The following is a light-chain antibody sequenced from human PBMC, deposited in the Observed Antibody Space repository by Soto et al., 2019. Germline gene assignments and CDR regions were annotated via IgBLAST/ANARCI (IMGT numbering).Light chain of an antibody. J-gene: IGKJ1*01. CDR1: QGIRND. Sequence: IQMTQSPSSLSASVGDRVTITCRASQGIRNDLGWYQQKPGKAPKLLIHAASSLESGVLSRFSGSGSGTDFTFTISSLQPEDFATYYCLQDYSYPWTFGQGTKVEI. CDR2: AAS. V-gene: IGKV1-6*01. CDR3: LQDYSYPWT.